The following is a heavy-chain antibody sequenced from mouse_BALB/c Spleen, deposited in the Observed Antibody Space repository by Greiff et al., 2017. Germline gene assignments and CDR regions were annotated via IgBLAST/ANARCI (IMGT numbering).Heavy chain of an antibody. CDR2: IYPGSGST. CDR1: GYTFTSYW. CDR3: TIDGNYWFAD. D-gene: IGHD2-1*01. J-gene: IGHJ3*01. V-gene: IGHV1S22*01. Sequence: LQQPGSELVRPGASVKLSCKASGYTFTSYWMHWVKQRPGQGLEWIGNIYPGSGSTNYDEKFKSKATLTVDTSSSTAYMQLSSLTSEDSAVYYCTIDGNYWFADWGQGTLVTVSA.